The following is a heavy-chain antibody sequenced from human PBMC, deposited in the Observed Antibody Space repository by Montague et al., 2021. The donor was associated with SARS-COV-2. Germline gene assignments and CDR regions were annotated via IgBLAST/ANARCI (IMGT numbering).Heavy chain of an antibody. Sequence: CAISGDSVSSNSAAWNWIRQSPSRGLEWLGRTYYRSKWYNEYAVSVNSRITINPDTSKNQFSLQVNSVTPEDTAVYYCAGGADRYYFYGMDVWGQGTTVTVSS. V-gene: IGHV6-1*01. J-gene: IGHJ6*02. D-gene: IGHD6-19*01. CDR1: GDSVSSNSAA. CDR3: AGGADRYYFYGMDV. CDR2: TYYRSKWYN.